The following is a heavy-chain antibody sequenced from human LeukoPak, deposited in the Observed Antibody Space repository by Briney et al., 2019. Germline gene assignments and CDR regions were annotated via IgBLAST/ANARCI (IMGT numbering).Heavy chain of an antibody. D-gene: IGHD2-15*01. CDR1: GGSISSSSYY. Sequence: SETLSLTCTASGGSISSSSYYWGWIRQPPGKGLEWTGSIYYSGSTYYNPSLKSRVTISVDTSRNQFSLKLSSVTAADTAVYYCARQSSDCSGGSCYLDAFDIWGQGTMVTVSS. CDR2: IYYSGST. CDR3: ARQSSDCSGGSCYLDAFDI. J-gene: IGHJ3*02. V-gene: IGHV4-39*01.